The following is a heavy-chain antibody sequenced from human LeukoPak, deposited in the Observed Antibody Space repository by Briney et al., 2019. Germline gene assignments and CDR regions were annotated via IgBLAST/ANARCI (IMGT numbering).Heavy chain of an antibody. Sequence: SETLSLTCTVSGGSISSGSYYWSWIRQPAGKGLEWIGRIYTSGSTNYNPSLKSRVTISVDTSKNQFSLKLSSVTAADTAVYYCARDQVLPDRDYNWFDPWGQGTLVTVSS. CDR1: GGSISSGSYY. CDR3: ARDQVLPDRDYNWFDP. V-gene: IGHV4-61*02. CDR2: IYTSGST. D-gene: IGHD3-10*01. J-gene: IGHJ5*02.